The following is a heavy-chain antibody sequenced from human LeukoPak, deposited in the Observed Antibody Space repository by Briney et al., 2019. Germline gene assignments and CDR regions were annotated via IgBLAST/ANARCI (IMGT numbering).Heavy chain of an antibody. CDR3: ARGRYSSSWKDY. J-gene: IGHJ4*02. CDR2: IGSDGNKK. V-gene: IGHV3-33*08. D-gene: IGHD6-13*01. CDR1: GFTFSSYE. Sequence: PGGSLRLSCAASGFTFSSYEMNWVRQAPGKGLEWVALIGSDGNKKYYADSVKGRFSISRDNSNNTLYLQMNSLGVEDTAVYYCARGRYSSSWKDYWGQGTLVTVSS.